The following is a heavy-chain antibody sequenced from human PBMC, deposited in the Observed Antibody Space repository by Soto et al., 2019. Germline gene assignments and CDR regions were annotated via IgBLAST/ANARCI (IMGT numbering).Heavy chain of an antibody. CDR3: AREGAVVGSAVYYGMDV. D-gene: IGHD2-15*01. J-gene: IGHJ6*02. CDR2: SSAYNGDT. V-gene: IGHV1-18*04. CDR1: GYPFTSYS. Sequence: ASVKVSCKASGYPFTSYSFSWVRQAPGQGLEWMGWSSAYNGDTRYAQKFQGRVTMTADPYTDTAHMELRNLRSDDTGVYYCAREGAVVGSAVYYGMDVWGQ.